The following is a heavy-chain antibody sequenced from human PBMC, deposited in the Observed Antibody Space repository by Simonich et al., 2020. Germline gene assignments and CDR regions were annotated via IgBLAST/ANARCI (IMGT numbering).Heavy chain of an antibody. CDR3: ARVGYSNYYYYGMDV. CDR1: GSSISSGYY. CDR2: IYHIGST. V-gene: IGHV4-38-2*01. J-gene: IGHJ6*02. Sequence: QVQLQESGPGLVKPSETLSLTCAVSGSSISSGYYWGWIRQPPGKGLEWIGIIYHIGSTYHNPALKSRVTMSVDTSKNQFSLKLSSVTAADTAVYYCARVGYSNYYYYGMDVWGQGTTVTVSS. D-gene: IGHD6-13*01.